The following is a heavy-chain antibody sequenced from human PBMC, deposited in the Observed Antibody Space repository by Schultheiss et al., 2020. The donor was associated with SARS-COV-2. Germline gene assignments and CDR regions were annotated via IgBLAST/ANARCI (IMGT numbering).Heavy chain of an antibody. V-gene: IGHV1-18*04. CDR3: ARPSLLWFGDYNWFDP. D-gene: IGHD3-10*01. CDR1: GYTFTSYG. Sequence: ASVKVSCKASGYTFTSYGISWVRQAPGQGLEWMGWISAYNGNTNYAQKLQGRVTMTTDTSTSTAYMELRSLRSEDTAVYYCARPSLLWFGDYNWFDPWGQGTLVTVAS. J-gene: IGHJ5*02. CDR2: ISAYNGNT.